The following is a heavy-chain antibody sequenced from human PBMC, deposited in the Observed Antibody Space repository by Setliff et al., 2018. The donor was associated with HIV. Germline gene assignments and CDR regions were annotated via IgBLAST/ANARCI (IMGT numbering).Heavy chain of an antibody. J-gene: IGHJ4*02. CDR2: LSSDGRYI. V-gene: IGHV3-21*01. Sequence: SLRLSCAASGFIFRNYNMNWVRQAPGKGLEWVSSLSSDGRYIYYADSVRGRFTISRDDAKNSLYLQMYSLRAEDTAIYYCARDRASSGYYSHFDYWGQGSLVTVSS. D-gene: IGHD3-22*01. CDR1: GFIFRNYN. CDR3: ARDRASSGYYSHFDY.